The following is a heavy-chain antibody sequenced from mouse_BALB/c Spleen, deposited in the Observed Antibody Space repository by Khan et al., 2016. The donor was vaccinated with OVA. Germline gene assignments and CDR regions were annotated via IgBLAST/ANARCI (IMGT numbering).Heavy chain of an antibody. CDR2: ISPGSGDT. V-gene: IGHV1-77*01. D-gene: IGHD1-2*01. J-gene: IGHJ3*01. CDR1: GYTFTDYY. CDR3: ARRNYFGYTFAY. Sequence: QVQLQQSGAELARPGASVKLSCKASGYTFTDYYINWVKQRTGQGLEWIGEISPGSGDTYYNERFKGKATLTADKSYSKAYMQLSSLTSEASAVYFCARRNYFGYTFAYWGQGTLVTVSA.